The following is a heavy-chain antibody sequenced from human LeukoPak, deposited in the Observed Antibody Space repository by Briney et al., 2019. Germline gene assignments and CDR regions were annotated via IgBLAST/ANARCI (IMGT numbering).Heavy chain of an antibody. CDR1: GGSISSSSYY. V-gene: IGHV4-39*01. CDR3: ARNLIRLERRLGFAY. Sequence: SETLSLTCTVSGGSISSSSYYWGWIRQPPGKGLDWIGSIYYSGSTHYNPSLKSRVTISVDTSKNQFSLKLSSVTAADTAVYYCARNLIRLERRLGFAYWGQGTLVTVSS. CDR2: IYYSGST. D-gene: IGHD1-1*01. J-gene: IGHJ4*02.